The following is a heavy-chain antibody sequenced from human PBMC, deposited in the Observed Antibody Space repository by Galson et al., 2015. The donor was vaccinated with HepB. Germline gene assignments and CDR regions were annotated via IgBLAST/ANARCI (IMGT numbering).Heavy chain of an antibody. V-gene: IGHV3-33*01. CDR2: IWSDGTNK. D-gene: IGHD2-2*01. Sequence: SLRLSCAASGFTFSSHGMHWVHQTPGKGLEWVALIWSDGTNKYYADSVKGRFTISRDNSKNTLYLQMDSLRAEDTAAYYCAREAAKPAPATFASWGPGPLVPVPS. CDR1: GFTFSSHG. J-gene: IGHJ4*02. CDR3: AREAAKPAPATFAS.